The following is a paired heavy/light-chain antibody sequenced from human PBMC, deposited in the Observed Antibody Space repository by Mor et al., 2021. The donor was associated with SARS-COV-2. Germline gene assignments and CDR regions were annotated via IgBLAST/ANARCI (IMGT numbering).Light chain of an antibody. CDR3: SSYTSSSTLWV. CDR2: DVS. CDR1: SSDVGGYNY. V-gene: IGLV2-14*01. J-gene: IGLJ1*01. Sequence: QSALTQPASVSGSPGQSITISCTGTSSDVGGYNYVSWYQQHPGKAPKLMIYDVSNRPSGVSNRFSGSKSGNTASLTISGLQAEDEADYYCSSYTSSSTLWVFGTGTKVTVL.
Heavy chain of an antibody. D-gene: IGHD6-13*01. Sequence: QLQLQESGPGLVKPSETLSLTCTVSGGSISSSSYYWGWIRQPPGKGLEWIGSIYYSGSTYYNPSLKSRVTISVDTSKNQFSLKLSSVTAADTAVYYCASSEYIAAAGTGWFDPWGQGTLVTVSS. CDR2: IYYSGST. CDR1: GGSISSSSYY. J-gene: IGHJ5*02. V-gene: IGHV4-39*07. CDR3: ASSEYIAAAGTGWFDP.